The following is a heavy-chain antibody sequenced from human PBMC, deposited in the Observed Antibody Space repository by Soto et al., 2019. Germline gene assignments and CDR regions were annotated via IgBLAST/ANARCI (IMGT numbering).Heavy chain of an antibody. V-gene: IGHV3-48*01. D-gene: IGHD3-10*01. J-gene: IGHJ4*02. CDR2: ISSSSSTI. CDR1: SFTFSRYR. CDR3: ARPYYYGSGSYSS. Sequence: EVQLVESGGGLVQPGGSLSLSCAASSFTFSRYRMNWVRQAPGKGLEWVSYISSSSSTIYYAAPAKGRFTISRDKAKNSLYLQMNSLRAEYTAVYYCARPYYYGSGSYSSWGQGTLVTVSS.